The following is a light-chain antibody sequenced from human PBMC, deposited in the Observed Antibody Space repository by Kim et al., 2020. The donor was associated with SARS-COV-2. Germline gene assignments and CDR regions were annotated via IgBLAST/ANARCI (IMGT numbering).Light chain of an antibody. CDR1: QSVSSN. CDR2: GAS. J-gene: IGKJ4*01. Sequence: EIVMTQSPVTLSVSPGERATLSCRASQSVSSNLAWYQQKPGQAPRLLIYGASTRATGIPARFSGSGSGTEFTLTISSLQSEDFAVYYCQQYNNWTPLTFGGGTKVDIK. V-gene: IGKV3-15*01. CDR3: QQYNNWTPLT.